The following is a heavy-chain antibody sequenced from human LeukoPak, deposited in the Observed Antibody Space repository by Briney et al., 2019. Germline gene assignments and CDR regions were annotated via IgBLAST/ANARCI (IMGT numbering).Heavy chain of an antibody. J-gene: IGHJ4*02. CDR1: GYTFTSYG. Sequence: ASVKVSCKASGYTFTSYGISWVGQAPGQGLEWMGCISAYNGNTNYAQKLQGRVTMTTDTSTSTAYMELRSLRSDDTAVYYCASMSGYYPSYYFDYWGQGTLVTVSS. V-gene: IGHV1-18*01. CDR3: ASMSGYYPSYYFDY. D-gene: IGHD3-3*01. CDR2: ISAYNGNT.